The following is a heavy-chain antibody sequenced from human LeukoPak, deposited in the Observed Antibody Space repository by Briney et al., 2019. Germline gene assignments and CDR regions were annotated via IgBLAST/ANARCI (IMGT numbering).Heavy chain of an antibody. CDR3: ASQATWIDY. Sequence: ASVKVSCXASGYTFTNYYMHWVRQARGQGLEWMGMITPSGGSTTYAQKFQGRVTMTRDTSTSTIYMELSSLRSEDTAVYYCASQATWIDYWGQGTLVTVSS. J-gene: IGHJ4*02. D-gene: IGHD5-12*01. V-gene: IGHV1-46*03. CDR1: GYTFTNYY. CDR2: ITPSGGST.